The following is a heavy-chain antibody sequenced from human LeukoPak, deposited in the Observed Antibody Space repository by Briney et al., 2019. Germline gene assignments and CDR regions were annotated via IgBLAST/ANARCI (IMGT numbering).Heavy chain of an antibody. CDR3: ARVYGYYDVLTGYSTGDY. CDR1: GFTFSSYG. D-gene: IGHD3-9*01. CDR2: ISYDGDNK. Sequence: PGGSLRLSCAASGFTFSSYGMHWVRQAPGKGLEWVAVISYDGDNKYYAESVKGRFTISRDDSRNTLYLQMNSLRAGDTALYHCARVYGYYDVLTGYSTGDYWGQGTLVTVSS. J-gene: IGHJ4*02. V-gene: IGHV3-30*19.